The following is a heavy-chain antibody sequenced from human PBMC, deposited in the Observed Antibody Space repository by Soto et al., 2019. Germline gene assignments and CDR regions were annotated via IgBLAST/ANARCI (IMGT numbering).Heavy chain of an antibody. CDR1: GYTFTGYY. Sequence: ASVKVSCKASGYTFTGYYMHWVRQAPGQGLEWMGWIKPNSGGTSYAQKFQGWVTMTRDTSISTAYMELSRLRSDETAVYYCARGIFPWYYHDSSGYYYEAHDAFDIWGQGTMVTVS. CDR3: ARGIFPWYYHDSSGYYYEAHDAFDI. CDR2: IKPNSGGT. D-gene: IGHD3-22*01. V-gene: IGHV1-2*04. J-gene: IGHJ3*02.